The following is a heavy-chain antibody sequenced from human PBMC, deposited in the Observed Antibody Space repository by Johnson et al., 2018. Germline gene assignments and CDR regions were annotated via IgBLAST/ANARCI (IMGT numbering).Heavy chain of an antibody. CDR2: VYTSGST. CDR3: ARDGDRYYDIDV. V-gene: IGHV4-61*02. D-gene: IGHD7-27*01. J-gene: IGHJ6*03. Sequence: QVQLQESGPGLVKPSQTLSLTCTVSGGSINSGRYYWSWIRQPAGKGLEWIGRVYTSGSTNYNPSLKSRVTMSVDTSKNQFSLKLSSLTAAYTAVDFWARDGDRYYDIDVWGKGTTVTVSS. CDR1: GGSINSGRYY.